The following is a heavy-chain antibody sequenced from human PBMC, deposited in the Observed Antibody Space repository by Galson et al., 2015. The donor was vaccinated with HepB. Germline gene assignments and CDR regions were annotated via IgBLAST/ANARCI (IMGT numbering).Heavy chain of an antibody. CDR3: ARNPYSGSSYRRSQYYGMDV. Sequence: SVKVSCKASGYTFTNYYMHWVRQAPGQGLEWMGVINPSGGSTTHAQKFQGRVIMTRDTSTSAVYMELRSLGSEDTAVYYCARNPYSGSSYRRSQYYGMDVWGQGTTVTVSS. CDR1: GYTFTNYY. CDR2: INPSGGST. D-gene: IGHD1-26*01. J-gene: IGHJ6*02. V-gene: IGHV1-46*01.